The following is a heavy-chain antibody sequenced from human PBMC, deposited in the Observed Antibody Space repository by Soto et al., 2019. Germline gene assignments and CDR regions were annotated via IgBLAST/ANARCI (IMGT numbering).Heavy chain of an antibody. V-gene: IGHV1-2*04. D-gene: IGHD6-19*01. J-gene: IGHJ6*02. CDR1: GYTFTGYY. Sequence: ASVKVSCKASGYTFTGYYMHWVRQAPGQGLEWMGWINPNSGGTNCAQKFQGWVTMTRDTSISTAYMELSRLRSDDTAVYYCARDILIAVAGSDYYYYGMDVWGQGTTVTVSS. CDR2: INPNSGGT. CDR3: ARDILIAVAGSDYYYYGMDV.